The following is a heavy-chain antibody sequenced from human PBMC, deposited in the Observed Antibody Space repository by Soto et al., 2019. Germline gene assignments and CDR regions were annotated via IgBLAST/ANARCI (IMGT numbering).Heavy chain of an antibody. J-gene: IGHJ4*02. CDR3: ARDQGYRYGPFDY. CDR2: ISSSSSTI. D-gene: IGHD5-18*01. Sequence: GGSLRLSCAASGFTFSTYSMNWVRQAPGKGLEWVSYISSSSSTIYYADSVKGRFTISTDNAKNSLYLQMNSLRAEDTAVYYCARDQGYRYGPFDYWGQGTLVTVSS. V-gene: IGHV3-48*01. CDR1: GFTFSTYS.